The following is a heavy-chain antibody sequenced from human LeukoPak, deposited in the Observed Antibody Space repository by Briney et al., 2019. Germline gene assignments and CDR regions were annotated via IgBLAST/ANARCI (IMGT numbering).Heavy chain of an antibody. CDR3: ARAGYYYDTMGET. CDR1: GGSISSYY. J-gene: IGHJ4*02. V-gene: IGHV4-59*01. Sequence: SETLSLTCTVSGGSISSYYWNWIRQPPGKGLEWIGYIYYSGNANYNPSLKSRVTISVDTSKNQFSLNLTSVTAADTAVYYCARAGYYYDTMGETWGQGILVTVSS. CDR2: IYYSGNA. D-gene: IGHD3-22*01.